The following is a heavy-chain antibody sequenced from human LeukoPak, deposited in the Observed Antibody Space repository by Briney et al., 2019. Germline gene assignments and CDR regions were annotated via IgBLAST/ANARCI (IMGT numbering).Heavy chain of an antibody. V-gene: IGHV3-23*01. Sequence: PGGSLRLSCAASGFTFSSYGMSWVRQAPGKGLEWVSAISGSGGSTYYADSVKGRFTISRDNAKNSLYLQMNSLRAEDTAVYYCARDRGYSYGYADYYYYMDVWGKGTTVTVSS. CDR2: ISGSGGST. D-gene: IGHD5-18*01. J-gene: IGHJ6*03. CDR3: ARDRGYSYGYADYYYYMDV. CDR1: GFTFSSYG.